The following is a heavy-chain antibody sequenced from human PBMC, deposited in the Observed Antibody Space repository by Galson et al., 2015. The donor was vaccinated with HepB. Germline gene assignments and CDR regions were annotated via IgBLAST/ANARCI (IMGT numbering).Heavy chain of an antibody. Sequence: SLRLSCAVSGFTFSNYWMNWVRQAPGKGLEWVANIKENGNGKNYVDSVEGRFFISRDNAKNSLYLQMNSLRVEDTAMYYCVRGRINSEYSHHDYWGQGALVIVSS. CDR2: IKENGNGK. J-gene: IGHJ4*02. V-gene: IGHV3-7*03. CDR3: VRGRINSEYSHHDY. D-gene: IGHD2/OR15-2a*01. CDR1: GFTFSNYW.